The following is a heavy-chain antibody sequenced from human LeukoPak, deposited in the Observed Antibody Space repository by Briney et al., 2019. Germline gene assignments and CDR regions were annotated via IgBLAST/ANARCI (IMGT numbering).Heavy chain of an antibody. D-gene: IGHD3-10*01. J-gene: IGHJ4*02. V-gene: IGHV4-38-2*02. Sequence: SETLSLTCAVSGYSISSGYYWGWIRQPPGKGLEWIGSIYHIGSTYYNPSLKSRVTISVDTSKNQFSLKLSSVTAADTAVYYCARDRQGGTYYYGSGNCYNWLLLDYWGQGTLVTVSS. CDR1: GYSISSGYY. CDR3: ARDRQGGTYYYGSGNCYNWLLLDY. CDR2: IYHIGST.